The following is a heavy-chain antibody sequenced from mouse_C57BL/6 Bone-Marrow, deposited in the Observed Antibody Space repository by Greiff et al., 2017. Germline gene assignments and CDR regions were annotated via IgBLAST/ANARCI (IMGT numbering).Heavy chain of an antibody. Sequence: EVKLVESGGGLVKPGGSLKLSCAASGFTFSDYGMHWVRQAPEKGLEWVAYISSGSSTISYADTVKGRFIIPRDNAKNTLFLQMTSLMSEDTSMYYCVRDYYGSSSYFDYWGQGTTLTVSS. D-gene: IGHD1-1*01. V-gene: IGHV5-17*01. CDR2: ISSGSSTI. CDR1: GFTFSDYG. CDR3: VRDYYGSSSYFDY. J-gene: IGHJ2*01.